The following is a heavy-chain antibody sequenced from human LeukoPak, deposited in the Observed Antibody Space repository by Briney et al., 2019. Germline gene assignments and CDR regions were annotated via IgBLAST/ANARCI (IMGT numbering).Heavy chain of an antibody. CDR3: ARAKTLEPSPSNAFDI. D-gene: IGHD1-1*01. V-gene: IGHV1-18*01. CDR1: GYTFTTYG. J-gene: IGHJ3*02. Sequence: ASVKVSCKASGYTFTTYGMNWVRQAPGQGLEWMGWISAYNGNTKYAQKFQGRVTMTTVTSTSTAYMELRSLTFDDTAVYYCARAKTLEPSPSNAFDIWGQGTMVTVSS. CDR2: ISAYNGNT.